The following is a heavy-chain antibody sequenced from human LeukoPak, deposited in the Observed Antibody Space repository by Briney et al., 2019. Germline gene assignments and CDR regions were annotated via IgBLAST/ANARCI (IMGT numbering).Heavy chain of an antibody. CDR1: GGSFSGYY. V-gene: IGHV4-34*01. CDR2: INHSGST. D-gene: IGHD5-12*01. Sequence: SETLSLTCAVYGGSFSGYYWSWIRQPPGKGLEWIGEINHSGSTNYNPPLKSRVTISVDTSKNQFSLKLSSVTAADTAVYYCASLPRRGYDSRVGFDYWGQGTLVTVSS. J-gene: IGHJ4*02. CDR3: ASLPRRGYDSRVGFDY.